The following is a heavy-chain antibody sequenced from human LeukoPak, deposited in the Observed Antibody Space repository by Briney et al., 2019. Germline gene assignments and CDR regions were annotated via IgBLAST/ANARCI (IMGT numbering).Heavy chain of an antibody. V-gene: IGHV1-2*02. CDR2: INPNSGGT. CDR1: GYTFTGYY. J-gene: IGHJ4*02. CDR3: ARDRRWHSSGYHFDY. D-gene: IGHD3-22*01. Sequence: GASVKVSCKASGYTFTGYYMHWVRQAPGQGLEWMGWINPNSGGTNYAQKFQGRVTMTRDTSISTAYMELSRLRSDDTAVYYCARDRRWHSSGYHFDYWGQGTLVTVSS.